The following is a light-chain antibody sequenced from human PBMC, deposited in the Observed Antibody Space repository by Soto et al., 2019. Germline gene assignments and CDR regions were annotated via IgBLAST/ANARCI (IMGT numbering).Light chain of an antibody. Sequence: QSALAQPPSVSGAPGQSGTISCTWISSNIGAGYDVHWYQHVPGTAPRLLIFGNSNRPSGVPDRFSGSKSGPSAFLAITGLQAEDEADYYCQSYDNSLSGSGVFGTGTKVTVL. V-gene: IGLV1-40*01. CDR3: QSYDNSLSGSGV. J-gene: IGLJ1*01. CDR1: SSNIGAGYD. CDR2: GNS.